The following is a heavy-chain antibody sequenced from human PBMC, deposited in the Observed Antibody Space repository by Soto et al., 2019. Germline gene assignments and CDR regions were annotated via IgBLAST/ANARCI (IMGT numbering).Heavy chain of an antibody. V-gene: IGHV4-39*01. D-gene: IGHD1-20*01. CDR3: ATSQKGYNWNYFDH. CDR1: GASISGSYYY. J-gene: IGHJ4*02. CDR2: VFYTGFT. Sequence: SETLSLTCAGSGASISGSYYYWAWLRQSPGKGPEWIGSVFYTGFTSYNPSLESRVSVSVDTSKSQFSLKLSAVTAADTAVYYCATSQKGYNWNYFDHWGQGALVTVS.